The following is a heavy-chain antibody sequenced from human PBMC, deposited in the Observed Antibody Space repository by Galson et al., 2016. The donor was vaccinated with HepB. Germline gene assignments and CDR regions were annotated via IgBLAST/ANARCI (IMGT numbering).Heavy chain of an antibody. Sequence: SLRLSCAASGFTFSSYWMSWVRQAPGKGLEWVAVISYDGSYKYYADSVKGRFTISRDNSKNTLYLQMNSLRAEDTAVNYCAKDLADYYDSTGYYTGLDYWGQGTLVTVSS. CDR2: ISYDGSYK. CDR1: GFTFSSYW. J-gene: IGHJ4*02. D-gene: IGHD3-22*01. V-gene: IGHV3-30*18. CDR3: AKDLADYYDSTGYYTGLDY.